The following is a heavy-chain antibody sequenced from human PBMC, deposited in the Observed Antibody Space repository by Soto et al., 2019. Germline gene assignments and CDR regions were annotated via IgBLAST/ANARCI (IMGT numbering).Heavy chain of an antibody. CDR2: IYYSGST. V-gene: IGHV4-31*11. CDR1: GGSISSGGYY. J-gene: IGHJ4*02. D-gene: IGHD3-22*01. Sequence: SETLSLTCAVSGGSISSGGYYWSWIRQHPGKGLEWIGYIYYSGSTYYNPSLKSRVTISVDTSKNQFSLKLSSVTAADTAVYYCAREDYYDSSGYPYWGQGTLVTVSS. CDR3: AREDYYDSSGYPY.